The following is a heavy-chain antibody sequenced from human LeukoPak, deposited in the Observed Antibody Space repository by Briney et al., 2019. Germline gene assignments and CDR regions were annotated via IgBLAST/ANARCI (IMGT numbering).Heavy chain of an antibody. CDR3: AKDYYDSSGYFRTDAFDI. J-gene: IGHJ3*02. V-gene: IGHV3-23*01. CDR2: ISGSGGST. Sequence: GGSLRLSCAASGFTFGSYAMSWVRQAPGKGLEWVSAISGSGGSTYYADSVKGRFTISGDNSKNTLYLQMNSLRAEDTAVYYCAKDYYDSSGYFRTDAFDIWGQGTMVTVSS. D-gene: IGHD3-22*01. CDR1: GFTFGSYA.